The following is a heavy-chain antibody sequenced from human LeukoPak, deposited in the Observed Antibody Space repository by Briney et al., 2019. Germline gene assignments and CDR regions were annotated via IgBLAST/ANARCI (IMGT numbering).Heavy chain of an antibody. CDR3: AKDPQYYYDSSGYLDP. CDR2: ISYDGSNK. J-gene: IGHJ5*02. CDR1: GFTFSSYG. D-gene: IGHD3-22*01. V-gene: IGHV3-30*18. Sequence: GGSLRLSCAASGFTFSSYGMHWVRQAPGKGLEWEAVISYDGSNKYYADSVKGRFTISRDNSKNTLYLQMNSLRAEDTAVYYCAKDPQYYYDSSGYLDPWGQGTLVTVSS.